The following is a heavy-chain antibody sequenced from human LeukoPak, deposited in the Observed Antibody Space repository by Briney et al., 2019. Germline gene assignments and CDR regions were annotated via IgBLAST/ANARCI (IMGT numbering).Heavy chain of an antibody. CDR3: ARVEGSGWYIGY. CDR2: ISSSSSYI. V-gene: IGHV3-21*01. Sequence: GGSLRLSCAASGFTFSSYSMNWVRQAPGKGLEWVSSISSSSSYIYYADSVRGRFTISRDNAKNSLYLQMNSLRAEDTAVYYCARVEGSGWYIGYWGQGALVTVSS. CDR1: GFTFSSYS. D-gene: IGHD6-19*01. J-gene: IGHJ4*02.